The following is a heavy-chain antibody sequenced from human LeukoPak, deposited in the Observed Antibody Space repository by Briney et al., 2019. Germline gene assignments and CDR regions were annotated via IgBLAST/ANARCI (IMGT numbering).Heavy chain of an antibody. Sequence: SETLSLTCTVSGGSISSYYWSWIRQPPGKGLEWTGYIYYSGSTNYNPSLKSRVTISVDTSKNQFSLKLSSVTAADTAVYYCAGTIFGVVYLDYWGQGTLVTVSS. V-gene: IGHV4-59*08. CDR2: IYYSGST. CDR1: GGSISSYY. CDR3: AGTIFGVVYLDY. D-gene: IGHD3-3*01. J-gene: IGHJ4*02.